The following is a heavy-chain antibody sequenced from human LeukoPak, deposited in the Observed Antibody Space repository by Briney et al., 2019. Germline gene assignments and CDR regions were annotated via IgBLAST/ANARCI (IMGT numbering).Heavy chain of an antibody. V-gene: IGHV3-30*04. Sequence: PGGSLRLSCAASGFTFSSYAMHWVRQAPGKGLEWVAVISYDGSNKYCADSVKGRFTISRDNSKNTLYLQMNSLRAEDTAVYYCARVDTAMAYFDYWGQGTLVTVSS. J-gene: IGHJ4*02. CDR2: ISYDGSNK. CDR3: ARVDTAMAYFDY. CDR1: GFTFSSYA. D-gene: IGHD5-18*01.